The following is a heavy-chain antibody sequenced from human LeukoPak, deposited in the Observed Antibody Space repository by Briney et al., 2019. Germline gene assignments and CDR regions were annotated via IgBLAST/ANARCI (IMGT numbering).Heavy chain of an antibody. CDR1: GGSISSSSYY. CDR2: IYYSGST. Sequence: SETLSLTCTVSGGSISSSSYYWGWIRQPPGKGLEWIGSIYYSGSTYYNPSLKGQVTISVDTSKNQFSLKLSSVTAADTAVYYCARHATEYYDILTVFDYWGQGTLVTVSS. D-gene: IGHD3-9*01. J-gene: IGHJ4*02. V-gene: IGHV4-39*01. CDR3: ARHATEYYDILTVFDY.